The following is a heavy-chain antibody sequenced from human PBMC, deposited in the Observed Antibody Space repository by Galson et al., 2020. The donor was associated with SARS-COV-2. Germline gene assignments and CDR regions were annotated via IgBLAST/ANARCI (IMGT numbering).Heavy chain of an antibody. CDR1: GGSISSSDW. D-gene: IGHD2-21*02. J-gene: IGHJ6*03. V-gene: IGHV4-4*02. Sequence: SETLSLTCAVSGGSISSSDWWGWVRQPPGKGLEWIGEIFHSGYTNYNPSLKSRVTMSLDTSKNQFSLKLGSVTAADTALYYCSRIIVTAYYFSYMDVWGKGTTVTVSS. CDR3: SRIIVTAYYFSYMDV. CDR2: IFHSGYT.